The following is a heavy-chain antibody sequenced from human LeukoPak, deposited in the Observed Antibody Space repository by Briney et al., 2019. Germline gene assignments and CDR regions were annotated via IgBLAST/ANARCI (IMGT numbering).Heavy chain of an antibody. V-gene: IGHV4-30-2*01. D-gene: IGHD3-9*01. CDR3: ARVRDILTGFTFGY. CDR1: GGSISSGGYS. Sequence: SETLSLTCAVSGGSISSGGYSWSWIRQPPGKGLEWIGYIYHSGSTYYNPSLKSRVTISVDRSKNQFSLKLSSVTAADTAVYYCARVRDILTGFTFGYWGQGTLVTVSS. CDR2: IYHSGST. J-gene: IGHJ4*02.